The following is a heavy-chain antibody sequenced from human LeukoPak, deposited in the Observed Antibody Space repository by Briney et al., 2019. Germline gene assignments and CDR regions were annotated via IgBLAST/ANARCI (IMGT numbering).Heavy chain of an antibody. CDR2: IIPIFGTA. CDR3: ARGPHPSYYYDSSGYYLEGNYFDY. D-gene: IGHD3-22*01. V-gene: IGHV1-69*13. CDR1: GGTFSGYA. J-gene: IGHJ4*02. Sequence: SVKVSCKASGGTFSGYAISWVRQAPGQGLEWMGGIIPIFGTANYAQKFQGRVTITADESTSTAYMELSSLRSEDTAVYYCARGPHPSYYYDSSGYYLEGNYFDYWGQGTLVTVSS.